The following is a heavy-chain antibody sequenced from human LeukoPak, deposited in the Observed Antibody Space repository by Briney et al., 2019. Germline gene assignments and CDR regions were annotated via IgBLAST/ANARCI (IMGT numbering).Heavy chain of an antibody. V-gene: IGHV3-30*03. Sequence: GGSLRLSCAASGFTFSSYGMHWVRQAPGKGLEGVAVISYDGSIKSYADSVKGRFTISRDNSRNTLYLQMNSLRAEDTAVYYCSLRPKSGAVPITGELDFWGQGPLVTVS. J-gene: IGHJ4*02. CDR1: GFTFSSYG. D-gene: IGHD3-10*01. CDR2: ISYDGSIK. CDR3: SLRPKSGAVPITGELDF.